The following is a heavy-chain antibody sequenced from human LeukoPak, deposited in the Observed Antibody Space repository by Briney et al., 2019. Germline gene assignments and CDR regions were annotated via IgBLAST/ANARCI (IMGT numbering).Heavy chain of an antibody. V-gene: IGHV3-48*01. Sequence: GGSLRLSCAASGFTFSTYSMNWVRQAPGKGLEWVSYISGGSSNTFYADSVKGRFTISRDNAKNSLYLQMNSLRAEDTAVYYCARDSPGWLLSRDDAFDIWGQGTMVTVSS. J-gene: IGHJ3*02. D-gene: IGHD3-22*01. CDR1: GFTFSTYS. CDR3: ARDSPGWLLSRDDAFDI. CDR2: ISGGSSNT.